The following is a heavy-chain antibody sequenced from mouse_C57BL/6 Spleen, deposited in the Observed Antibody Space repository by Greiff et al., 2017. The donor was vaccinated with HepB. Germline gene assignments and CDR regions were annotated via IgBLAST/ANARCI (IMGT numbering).Heavy chain of an antibody. CDR3: ARGDGYYRRGMDY. Sequence: DVHLVESGGGLVKPGGSLKLSCAASGFTFSDYGMHWVRQAPEKGLEWVAYISSGSSTIYYADTVKGRFTISRDNAKNTLFLQMTSLRSEDTAMYYCARGDGYYRRGMDYWGQGTSVTVSS. V-gene: IGHV5-17*01. D-gene: IGHD2-3*01. CDR1: GFTFSDYG. J-gene: IGHJ4*01. CDR2: ISSGSSTI.